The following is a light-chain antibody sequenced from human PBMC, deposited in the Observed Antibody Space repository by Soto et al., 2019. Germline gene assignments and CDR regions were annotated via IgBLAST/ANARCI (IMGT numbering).Light chain of an antibody. Sequence: QSALTQPRSVSGSPGQSVTISCSGTSIDVDDYVSWYQQHPGKAPKVIIYDVTERPSGVPDRFSGSKSGNAASLTVSGLQAEDEADYYCCANVGSSTYVFGSGTKVTVL. CDR2: DVT. J-gene: IGLJ1*01. V-gene: IGLV2-11*01. CDR3: CANVGSSTYV. CDR1: SIDVDDY.